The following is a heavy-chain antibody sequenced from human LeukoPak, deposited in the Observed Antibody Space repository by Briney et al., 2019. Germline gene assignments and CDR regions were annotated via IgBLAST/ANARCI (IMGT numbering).Heavy chain of an antibody. J-gene: IGHJ5*02. D-gene: IGHD3-10*01. CDR3: ARDRAGAQSWVALDP. CDR1: GFTVSNDY. V-gene: IGHV3-66*02. Sequence: GGSPRLFCAASGFTVSNDYMAWVRQAPGRGLEWVSLIYGDGTTFYTDSVKGRFTISRDNFKNTLYLQMSSLRPEDTALYYCARDRAGAQSWVALDPWGQGTLVTVSS. CDR2: IYGDGTT.